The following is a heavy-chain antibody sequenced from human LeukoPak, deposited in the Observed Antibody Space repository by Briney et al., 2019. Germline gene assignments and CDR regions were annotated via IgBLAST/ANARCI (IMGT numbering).Heavy chain of an antibody. Sequence: SSETLSLTCTVSGGSISGSGYYWGWVRQPPGKGLEWIGSIYESGSIYYNPSLNSRVTISVDTSKNQFSLKLSSVTAADTAVYYCARRWDNWNENWFDPWGQGTLVTVSS. J-gene: IGHJ5*02. CDR3: ARRWDNWNENWFDP. D-gene: IGHD1-1*01. V-gene: IGHV4-39*01. CDR2: IYESGSI. CDR1: GGSISGSGYY.